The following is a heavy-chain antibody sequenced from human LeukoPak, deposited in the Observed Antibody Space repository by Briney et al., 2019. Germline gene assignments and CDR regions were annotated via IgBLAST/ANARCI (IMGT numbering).Heavy chain of an antibody. CDR2: VNHSGST. D-gene: IGHD6-6*01. CDR3: ARAPYSSSSARHIDY. J-gene: IGHJ4*02. Sequence: PSETLSLTCAVYGGSFSGYFCSWIRQPPGRGLEWIGEVNHSGSTNYNPSLRSRVTMSADTSKNQFSLKLSSVTAADTAVYYCARAPYSSSSARHIDYWGQGTLVTVSS. V-gene: IGHV4-34*01. CDR1: GGSFSGYF.